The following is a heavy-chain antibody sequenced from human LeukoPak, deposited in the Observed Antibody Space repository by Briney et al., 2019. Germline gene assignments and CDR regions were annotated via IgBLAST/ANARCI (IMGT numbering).Heavy chain of an antibody. D-gene: IGHD3-10*01. V-gene: IGHV3-66*01. J-gene: IGHJ3*02. CDR2: IYSGGST. CDR3: AREFPRAVRGAFDI. CDR1: GFTVSSNY. Sequence: PGGSLRLSCAASGFTVSSNYMSWVRQAPGKGLEWVSVIYSGGSTYYADSVKGRFTISRDNSKNTLYLQMNSLRAEDTAVYYCAREFPRAVRGAFDIWGQGTMVTVSS.